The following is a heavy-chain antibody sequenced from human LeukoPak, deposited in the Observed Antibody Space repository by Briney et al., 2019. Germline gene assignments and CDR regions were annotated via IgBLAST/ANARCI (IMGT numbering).Heavy chain of an antibody. Sequence: GGSLRLACAASGFTFSSYAMSWVRQAPGKGMEWVSAISGRGGSTYYAYSVKGRSTISRDNSKTTLYLQMNSLRADDTAVYYCAKIQDIVVVPAALPGDWGQGTLVTVSS. CDR1: GFTFSSYA. V-gene: IGHV3-23*01. CDR2: ISGRGGST. CDR3: AKIQDIVVVPAALPGD. D-gene: IGHD2-2*01. J-gene: IGHJ4*02.